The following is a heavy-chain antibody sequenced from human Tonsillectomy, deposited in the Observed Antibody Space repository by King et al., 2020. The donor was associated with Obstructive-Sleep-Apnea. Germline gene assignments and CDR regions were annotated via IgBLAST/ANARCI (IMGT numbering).Heavy chain of an antibody. J-gene: IGHJ4*02. CDR2: IKLDGSEK. CDR1: GFTFSAYW. D-gene: IGHD5-12*01. Sequence: DVQLVESGGALVQPGGSLRLSCAASGFTFSAYWMSWVRQAPGRGLEWVANIKLDGSEKYYVDSVKGRFIISRDNAKNSLYLQMNSLRAEDTAVYYCARDGEWLRLNIDYWGQGTLVTVSS. V-gene: IGHV3-7*03. CDR3: ARDGEWLRLNIDY.